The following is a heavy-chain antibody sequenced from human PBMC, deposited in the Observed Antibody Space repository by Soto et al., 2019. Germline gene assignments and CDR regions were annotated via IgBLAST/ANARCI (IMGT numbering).Heavy chain of an antibody. CDR1: GSPFSSFT. J-gene: IGHJ4*02. V-gene: IGHV3-21*01. Sequence: EVQLVESGGGRVRLGGPLSLSGAPSGSPFSSFTMTWVRKAPGKGLEWVSSISSSSSYIYYADSVKGRFTISRDNAKNSLYLQMNSLRAEDTAVYYCARDPSSDYWGQGTLVTVSS. CDR3: ARDPSSDY. CDR2: ISSSSSYI.